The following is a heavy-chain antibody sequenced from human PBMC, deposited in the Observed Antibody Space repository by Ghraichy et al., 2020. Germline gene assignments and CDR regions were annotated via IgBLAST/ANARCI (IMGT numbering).Heavy chain of an antibody. Sequence: SVKVSCKASGGTFSSYAISWVRQAPGQGLEWMGGMIPIFGTANYAQKFQGRVTITADESTSTAYMELSSLRSEDTAVYYCARDLGSSRYDAFDIWGQGTMVTVSS. CDR1: GGTFSSYA. D-gene: IGHD6-13*01. CDR2: MIPIFGTA. J-gene: IGHJ3*02. V-gene: IGHV1-69*13. CDR3: ARDLGSSRYDAFDI.